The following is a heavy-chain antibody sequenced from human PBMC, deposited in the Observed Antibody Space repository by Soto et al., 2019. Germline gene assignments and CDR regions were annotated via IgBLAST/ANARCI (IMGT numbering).Heavy chain of an antibody. V-gene: IGHV3-23*01. D-gene: IGHD6-13*01. CDR1: GFTFSDYA. Sequence: PGGSLRLSCAASGFTFSDYAMSWVRLAPGKGLEWVSAISAGAPYTYHADSVKGRFTISRDNAKNTLYLQMDRLRVEDTALYYCAKGSAGGRPYYFDHWGQGTLVTVSS. CDR3: AKGSAGGRPYYFDH. CDR2: ISAGAPYT. J-gene: IGHJ4*02.